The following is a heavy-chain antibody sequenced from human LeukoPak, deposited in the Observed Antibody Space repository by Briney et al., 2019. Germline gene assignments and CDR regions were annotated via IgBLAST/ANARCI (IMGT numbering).Heavy chain of an antibody. J-gene: IGHJ3*02. V-gene: IGHV4-59*01. CDR1: GGSISSYF. CDR2: ITYSGTT. D-gene: IGHD5-18*01. CDR3: ARREYSYGDIDAFDI. Sequence: SETLSLTRTVSGGSISSYFWAWIRQPPGKALEWIGYITYSGTTSYNPSLESRVTISADTSRNQFSLRLSSVTAADPAVYYCARREYSYGDIDAFDIWGQGTMVTVSS.